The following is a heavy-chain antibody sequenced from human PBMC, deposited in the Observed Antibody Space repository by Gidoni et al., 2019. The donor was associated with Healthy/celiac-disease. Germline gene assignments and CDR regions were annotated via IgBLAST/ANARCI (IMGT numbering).Heavy chain of an antibody. CDR2: ISWNSGSI. Sequence: EVQLVESGGGLVQPGRSLRLSCAASGFPFDDYAMHGVRQAPGKGLEWVSGISWNSGSIGYADSVKGRFTISRDNAKNSLYLQMNSLRAEDTALYYCAKEGRKTYYDFWSGYYTFGTDFDYWGQGTLVTVSS. J-gene: IGHJ4*02. V-gene: IGHV3-9*01. D-gene: IGHD3-3*01. CDR1: GFPFDDYA. CDR3: AKEGRKTYYDFWSGYYTFGTDFDY.